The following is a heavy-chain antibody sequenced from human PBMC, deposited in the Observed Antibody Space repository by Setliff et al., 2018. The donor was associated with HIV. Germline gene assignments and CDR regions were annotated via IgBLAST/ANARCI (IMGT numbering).Heavy chain of an antibody. J-gene: IGHJ4*02. D-gene: IGHD7-27*01. CDR1: GYSFVDFW. V-gene: IGHV5-10-1*01. CDR2: IDPSDSYT. CDR3: ARHEDWGPLDF. Sequence: GESLKISCHLSGYSFVDFWIGWVRQMPGKGLEWMGNIDPSDSYTHYSPSFQGHVTISADKSISTVYLLWSSLKASDTAIYYCARHEDWGPLDFWGQGTLVTVSS.